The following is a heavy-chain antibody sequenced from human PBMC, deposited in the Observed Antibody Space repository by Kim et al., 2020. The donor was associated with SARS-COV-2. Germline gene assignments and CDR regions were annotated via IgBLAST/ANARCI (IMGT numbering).Heavy chain of an antibody. CDR3: ARVRYSSSWDLGGYYYYGMDV. CDR1: GGTFSSYA. Sequence: SVKVSCKASGGTFSSYAISWVRQAPGQGLEWMGGIIPIFGTANYAQKFQGRVPITADESTSTAYMELSSLRSEDTAVYYRARVRYSSSWDLGGYYYYGMDVWGQGTTVTVSS. J-gene: IGHJ6*02. D-gene: IGHD6-13*01. CDR2: IIPIFGTA. V-gene: IGHV1-69*13.